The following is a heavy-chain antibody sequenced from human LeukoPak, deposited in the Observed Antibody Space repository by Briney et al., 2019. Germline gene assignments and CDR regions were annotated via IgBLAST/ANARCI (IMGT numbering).Heavy chain of an antibody. CDR3: SRDSGWYSSNYYYMGV. CDR1: GFTFSSYS. J-gene: IGHJ6*03. Sequence: PGGSLRLSCAASGFTFSSYSMNWVRQAPGKGLEWVGFIRSQAYGGTTDYAASVKGRFTISRDDSKSIAYLQMNSLKTEDTAVYYCSRDSGWYSSNYYYMGVWGKGTTVTVSS. V-gene: IGHV3-49*04. D-gene: IGHD6-19*01. CDR2: IRSQAYGGTT.